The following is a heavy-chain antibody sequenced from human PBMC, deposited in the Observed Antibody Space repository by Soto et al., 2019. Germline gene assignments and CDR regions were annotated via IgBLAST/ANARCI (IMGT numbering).Heavy chain of an antibody. V-gene: IGHV4-30-4*01. D-gene: IGHD3-10*01. CDR1: GGSISSGDYY. CDR2: IYYSGST. J-gene: IGHJ4*02. CDR3: ARSQITMVRGVIIARALDY. Sequence: SETLSLTCNVSGGSISSGDYYWSWIRQPPGKGLEWIGYIYYSGSTYYNPSLKSRVTISVDTSKNQFSLKLSSVTAADTAVYYCARSQITMVRGVIIARALDYWGQGTLVTVSS.